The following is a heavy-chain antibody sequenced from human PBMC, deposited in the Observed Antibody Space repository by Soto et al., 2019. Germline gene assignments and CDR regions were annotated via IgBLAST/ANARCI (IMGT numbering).Heavy chain of an antibody. CDR2: IYYSGST. J-gene: IGHJ6*02. V-gene: IGHV4-59*01. CDR3: AGVKSRRDFWSGYSYGMDV. Sequence: PSETLSLTCTVSGGSISSYYWSWIRQPPGKGLDWIGYIYYSGSTNYNPSLKIGVTISVDTSKNQFSLELSSVTAADAAVYYCAGVKSRRDFWSGYSYGMDVWRQGTTVTVSS. CDR1: GGSISSYY. D-gene: IGHD3-3*01.